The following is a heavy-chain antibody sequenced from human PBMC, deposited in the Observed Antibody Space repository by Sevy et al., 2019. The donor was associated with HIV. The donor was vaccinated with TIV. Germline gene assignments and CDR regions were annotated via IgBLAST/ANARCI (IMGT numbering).Heavy chain of an antibody. D-gene: IGHD2-2*01. CDR2: IKRDGSEK. Sequence: GGSLRLSCAGSGFTFSNYWMSWVRQAPGKGLEWVANIKRDGSEKYYVASVKGRFTISRDNAKTSLYLQMNSLRVEDTAVYYCARDCSIASCLWGMDVWGQGTMVTVSS. CDR3: ARDCSIASCLWGMDV. V-gene: IGHV3-7*03. CDR1: GFTFSNYW. J-gene: IGHJ6*02.